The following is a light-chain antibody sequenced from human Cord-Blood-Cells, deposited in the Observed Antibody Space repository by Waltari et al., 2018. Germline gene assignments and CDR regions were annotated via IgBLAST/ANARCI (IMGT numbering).Light chain of an antibody. J-gene: IGLJ1*01. CDR3: CSYAGSYTFV. CDR1: SSDVGGYNY. Sequence: QSALTQPRSVYGSPGQSVTISCTGTSSDVGGYNYVSWYQQHPGKAPKLLMYDVSKRPSGVPERLSGSKSGSTASLTISGRQAEDEADYCCCSYAGSYTFVFGTGTKVTVL. CDR2: DVS. V-gene: IGLV2-11*01.